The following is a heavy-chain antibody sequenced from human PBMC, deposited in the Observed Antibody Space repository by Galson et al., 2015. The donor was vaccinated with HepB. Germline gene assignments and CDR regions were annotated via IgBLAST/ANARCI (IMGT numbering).Heavy chain of an antibody. CDR2: INQDGSEK. Sequence: SLRLSCAASGFTFRRYWMNWVRQAPGKGLEWVASINQDGSEKYYVDSVEGRFTISRDNANNSLYLELSSLRAEDTALYYCARGNGDSHDYWGQGTLVTVSS. CDR1: GFTFRRYW. V-gene: IGHV3-7*03. J-gene: IGHJ4*02. CDR3: ARGNGDSHDY. D-gene: IGHD4-17*01.